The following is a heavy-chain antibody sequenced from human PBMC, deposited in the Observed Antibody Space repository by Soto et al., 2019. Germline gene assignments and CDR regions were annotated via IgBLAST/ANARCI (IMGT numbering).Heavy chain of an antibody. D-gene: IGHD6-19*01. CDR1: GFTFSSYA. V-gene: IGHV3-23*01. Sequence: GGSLRLSCAASGFTFSSYAMTWVRQAPGKGLEWVSAISGSGDNTYYADSVKGRFTISRDNSKNTLYLQMNSLRAEDTAVYYCAKEREAVAGDRETDYWGQGTLVTVSS. CDR3: AKEREAVAGDRETDY. J-gene: IGHJ4*02. CDR2: ISGSGDNT.